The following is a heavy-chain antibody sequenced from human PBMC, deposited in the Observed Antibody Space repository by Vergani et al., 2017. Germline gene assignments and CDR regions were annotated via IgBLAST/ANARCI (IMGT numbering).Heavy chain of an antibody. CDR3: AKNPGISTTRHYYAMDV. J-gene: IGHJ6*04. D-gene: IGHD1-1*01. CDR1: RFKFSDHY. V-gene: IGHV3-11*04. CDR2: ISPGASTV. Sequence: LEESGGGSVKPGGSLRLSCAASRFKFSDHYMSWIRQAPGKGLEWVSHISPGASTVSYTDSVTGRFTVSRDNDNNSLTLDMTTLRVEETAVYYCAKNPGISTTRHYYAMDVGGKGTTVTVSS.